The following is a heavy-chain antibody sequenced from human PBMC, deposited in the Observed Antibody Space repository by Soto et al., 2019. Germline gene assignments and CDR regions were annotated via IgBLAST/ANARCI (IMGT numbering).Heavy chain of an antibody. J-gene: IGHJ2*01. V-gene: IGHV1-69*05. D-gene: IGHD6-19*01. CDR3: AGVQQWMALSWYFDL. CDR1: GGTFSSYA. Sequence: QVQLVQSGAEVKKPASSVKVSCKASGGTFSSYAISWVRQAPGQGLEWMGGIIPIFATANYAQKFQGRVKITQDESTITAYMGLSSLRSEDTAVYYCAGVQQWMALSWYFDLWGRGDLVSVAS. CDR2: IIPIFATA.